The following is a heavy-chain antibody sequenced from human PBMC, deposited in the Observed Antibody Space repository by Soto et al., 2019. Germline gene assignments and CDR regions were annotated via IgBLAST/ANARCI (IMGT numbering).Heavy chain of an antibody. Sequence: GASVKVSCKVSGYTLTELSMHWARQAPGKGLEWMGGFDPEDGETIYAQKFQGRVTMTEDTSTDTAYMELSSLRSEDTAVYYCATSTSPRIAAAGPSYYFDYWGQGTLVTVSS. D-gene: IGHD6-13*01. V-gene: IGHV1-24*01. CDR3: ATSTSPRIAAAGPSYYFDY. CDR1: GYTLTELS. J-gene: IGHJ4*02. CDR2: FDPEDGET.